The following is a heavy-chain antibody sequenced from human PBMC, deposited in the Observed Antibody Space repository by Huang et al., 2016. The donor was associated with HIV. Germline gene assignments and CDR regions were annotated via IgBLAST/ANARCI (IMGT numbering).Heavy chain of an antibody. CDR2: ISPNTGNP. Sequence: QVQLVHSGSELQKPGASVKVSSKASGYTFSSYAMNCVRQAAGQGLEWRGWISPNTGNPPYAKGCTGLFVSSMETAVSTANLHISSLKAEDTAVYYCAREKNYYDSCGYWISDAFDIWGQGTMVTVSS. CDR1: GYTFSSYA. J-gene: IGHJ3*02. CDR3: AREKNYYDSCGYWISDAFDI. V-gene: IGHV7-4-1*02. D-gene: IGHD3-22*01.